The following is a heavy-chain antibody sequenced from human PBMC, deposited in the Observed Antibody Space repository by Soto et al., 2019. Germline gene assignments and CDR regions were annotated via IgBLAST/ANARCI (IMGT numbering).Heavy chain of an antibody. Sequence: QVQLVQSGAEVKRPGASVKLSCKTSGYTFTNYAMFWVRQAPGQRLEWLGWINTDIGNTKYSQKFQGRVTITRDTSANIVYMELSSLQSEDTAVYYCARDRSLRGQSWFDPWGQGTLVTVSS. V-gene: IGHV1-3*04. CDR1: GYTFTNYA. CDR3: ARDRSLRGQSWFDP. D-gene: IGHD3-10*01. J-gene: IGHJ5*02. CDR2: INTDIGNT.